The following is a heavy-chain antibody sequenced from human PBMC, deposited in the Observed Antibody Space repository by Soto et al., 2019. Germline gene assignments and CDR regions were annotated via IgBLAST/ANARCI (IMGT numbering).Heavy chain of an antibody. V-gene: IGHV3-30*18. CDR1: GFTFSSYG. J-gene: IGHJ4*02. CDR2: ISYDGSNK. Sequence: PGGSLRLSCAASGFTFSSYGMHWVRQAPGKGLEWVAVISYDGSNKYYADSVKGRFTISRDNSKNTLYLQMNSLRAEDTAVYYCAKDPEGMATIAASTAYWGRGTLVTVSA. D-gene: IGHD5-12*01. CDR3: AKDPEGMATIAASTAY.